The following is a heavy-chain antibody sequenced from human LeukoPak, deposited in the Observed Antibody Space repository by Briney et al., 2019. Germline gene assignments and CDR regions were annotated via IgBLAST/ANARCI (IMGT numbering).Heavy chain of an antibody. CDR3: ARWGTVVGAPAYYYYMDV. D-gene: IGHD1-26*01. CDR2: ISSSSSTI. Sequence: SGGSLRLSCAASGFTFSSYSMNWVRQAPGKGLEWVSYISSSSSTIYYADSVKGRFTISRDNAKNSLYLQMNSLRAEDTAVYCCARWGTVVGAPAYYYYMDVWGKGTTVTVSS. V-gene: IGHV3-48*01. CDR1: GFTFSSYS. J-gene: IGHJ6*03.